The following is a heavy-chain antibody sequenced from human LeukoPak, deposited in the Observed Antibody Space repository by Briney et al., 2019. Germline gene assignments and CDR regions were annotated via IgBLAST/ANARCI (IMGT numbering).Heavy chain of an antibody. D-gene: IGHD3-3*01. CDR2: IYQGGSET. CDR3: AREGTFGYHYFDY. Sequence: PGGSLRLSCTVSGFTFSAHRMSWVRQAPGKGLDWVANIYQGGSETHYVDSVKGRFTISRDNAKNSLYLHLSSLRAEDTAVYYCAREGTFGYHYFDYWGQGALVTVSS. V-gene: IGHV3-7*01. CDR1: GFTFSAHR. J-gene: IGHJ4*02.